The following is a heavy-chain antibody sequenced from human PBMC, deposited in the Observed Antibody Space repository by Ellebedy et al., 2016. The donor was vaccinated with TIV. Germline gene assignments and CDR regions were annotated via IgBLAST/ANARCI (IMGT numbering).Heavy chain of an antibody. J-gene: IGHJ3*02. D-gene: IGHD4-17*01. CDR2: ISYDGNNK. V-gene: IGHV3-30*18. CDR1: GFHFQTYG. CDR3: TKDKTTTTAYDDLDI. Sequence: GESLKIYCVAPGFHFQTYGLHWVRPAPGKGLEWVAVISYDGNNKFYTGAVKGRFTVSRDNSKNTLYLQMKNLRTEDTALYYCTKDKTTTTAYDDLDIWGQGTMFAVSS.